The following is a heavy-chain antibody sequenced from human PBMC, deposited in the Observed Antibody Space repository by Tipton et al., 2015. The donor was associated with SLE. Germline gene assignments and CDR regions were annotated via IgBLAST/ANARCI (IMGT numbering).Heavy chain of an antibody. CDR3: ARTAHDAFDI. Sequence: SLRLSCAASGFTFSSYSMNWVRQAPGKGLEWVSSISSSSSYIYYADSVKGRFTISRENAKNSLYLQMNSLRAGDTAVYYCARTAHDAFDIWGQGTMVTVSS. CDR1: GFTFSSYS. CDR2: ISSSSSYI. V-gene: IGHV3-21*01. J-gene: IGHJ3*02.